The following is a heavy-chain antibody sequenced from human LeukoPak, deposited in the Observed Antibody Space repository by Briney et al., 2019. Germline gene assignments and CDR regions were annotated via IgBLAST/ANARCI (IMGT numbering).Heavy chain of an antibody. V-gene: IGHV3-30*02. D-gene: IGHD3-22*01. CDR3: ARLEYYDLDY. CDR1: GFTFSHFG. Sequence: GGSLRLSCAASGFTFSHFGMHWARQAPGKGLEWVAFIRADGSGRYYADSVNGRFTISRDNSKHTLYLQMNSLRAEDTAVYYCARLEYYDLDYWGQGTLVTVSS. CDR2: IRADGSGR. J-gene: IGHJ4*02.